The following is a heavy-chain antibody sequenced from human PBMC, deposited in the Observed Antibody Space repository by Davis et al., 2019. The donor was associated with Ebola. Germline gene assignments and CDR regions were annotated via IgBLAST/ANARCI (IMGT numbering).Heavy chain of an antibody. CDR2: IYTSGST. D-gene: IGHD5-18*01. CDR1: GGSISSYY. V-gene: IGHV4-4*07. Sequence: PSEPLSLPCTVPGGSISSYYWSWIRQPAGKGLEWIGRIYTSGSTNYNPSLKSRVTMSVDTSKNQFSLKLSSVTAADTAVYYCARDRGYSYGYGFDYWGQGTLVTVSS. J-gene: IGHJ4*02. CDR3: ARDRGYSYGYGFDY.